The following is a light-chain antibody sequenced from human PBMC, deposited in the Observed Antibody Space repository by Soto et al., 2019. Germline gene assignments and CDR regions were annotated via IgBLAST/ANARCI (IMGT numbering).Light chain of an antibody. CDR3: QQYNNWPLT. J-gene: IGKJ4*01. CDR1: QSVSSN. Sequence: EIVMTQSPATLSMSPGERATLSCRASQSVSSNLAWYQQKPGQAPRLLIYGASTRATGIPARFSGSASGTEFTLTISSLQSEDFAVYYCQQYNNWPLTFGGGTKVEIK. V-gene: IGKV3-15*01. CDR2: GAS.